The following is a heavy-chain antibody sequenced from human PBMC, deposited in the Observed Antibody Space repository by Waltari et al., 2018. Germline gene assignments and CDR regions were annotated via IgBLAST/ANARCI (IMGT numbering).Heavy chain of an antibody. CDR1: GYTFTGYY. CDR2: INPNRGGT. Sequence: QVQLVQSGAEVKKPGASVKVSCKASGYTFTGYYMHWVRQAPGQGLEWMGWINPNRGGTNYAQKFQGRVTMTRDTSISTAYMELSRLRSDDTAVYYCARPYCSSTSCRTPRAFDIWGQGTMVTVSS. V-gene: IGHV1-2*02. CDR3: ARPYCSSTSCRTPRAFDI. J-gene: IGHJ3*02. D-gene: IGHD2-2*01.